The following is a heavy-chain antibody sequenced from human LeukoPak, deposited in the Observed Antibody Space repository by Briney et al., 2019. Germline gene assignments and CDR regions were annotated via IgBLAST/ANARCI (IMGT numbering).Heavy chain of an antibody. J-gene: IGHJ6*03. Sequence: GGSLRLSCAASGFTFSIFSMTWVRQAPGKGLEWVANIKQDGSEEYYVDSVKGRFAISRDNAKNSLYLQMNSLRAEDTAVYYCARDQTRATYYYYMDVWGKGTTVTVSS. CDR3: ARDQTRATYYYYMDV. V-gene: IGHV3-7*01. CDR2: IKQDGSEE. CDR1: GFTFSIFS. D-gene: IGHD2-2*01.